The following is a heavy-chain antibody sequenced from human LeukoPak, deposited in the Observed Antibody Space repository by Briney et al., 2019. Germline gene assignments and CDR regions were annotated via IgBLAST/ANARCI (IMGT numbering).Heavy chain of an antibody. J-gene: IGHJ5*02. Sequence: GGSLRLSCVASGFTFSNHAMTWVRQAPGKGLEWVSAISASGVDTFYAPSVKGRFTISRDNSKNTLYLQINSLRAEDTAIYYCAKDVWWTVSWGQGTLVTVSS. CDR1: GFTFSNHA. V-gene: IGHV3-23*01. CDR3: AKDVWWTVS. D-gene: IGHD2-8*02. CDR2: ISASGVDT.